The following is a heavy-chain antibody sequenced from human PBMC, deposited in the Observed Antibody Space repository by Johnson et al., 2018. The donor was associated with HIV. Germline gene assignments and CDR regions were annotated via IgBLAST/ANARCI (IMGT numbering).Heavy chain of an antibody. CDR3: AKDLSGYSYGYGAFDS. CDR1: GFTFSSYG. CDR2: ISYDGNNK. J-gene: IGHJ3*02. D-gene: IGHD5-18*01. Sequence: VQLVESGGGVVQPGRSLRLSCAASGFTFSSYGMHWVRQAPGKGLEWVAVISYDGNNKYYADSVKGRFTISRDNSKNTLYLQMNSMRAEDTAVYYCAKDLSGYSYGYGAFDSWGQGTMVTVSS. V-gene: IGHV3-30*18.